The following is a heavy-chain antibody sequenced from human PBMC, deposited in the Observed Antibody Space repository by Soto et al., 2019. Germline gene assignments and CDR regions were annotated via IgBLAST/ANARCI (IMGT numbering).Heavy chain of an antibody. CDR1: EFTFSNYA. CDR2: ISDNGGTT. CDR3: FKDPHQLIVYFDY. V-gene: IGHV3-23*01. Sequence: GGSLRLSCAASEFTFSNYAMSWVRQAPGKGLEWVSSISDNGGTTYYADSVKGRFTISRDNSKNTLYLQMNSLRAEDTAVYYCFKDPHQLIVYFDYWAQGTQVTVS. J-gene: IGHJ4*02. D-gene: IGHD2-2*01.